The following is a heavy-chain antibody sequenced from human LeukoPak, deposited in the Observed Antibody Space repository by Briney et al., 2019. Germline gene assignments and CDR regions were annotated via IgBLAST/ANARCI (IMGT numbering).Heavy chain of an antibody. J-gene: IGHJ6*03. D-gene: IGHD5-18*01. Sequence: SETLSLTCTVSGGSISSSSYYWGWIRQPPGKGLEWIGSIYHSGSTYYNPSLKSRVTISVDTSKNQFSLKLSSVTAADTAVYYCARVGPDVDTAMVTSLSYYYYYMDVWGKGTTVTVSS. CDR2: IYHSGST. CDR3: ARVGPDVDTAMVTSLSYYYYYMDV. V-gene: IGHV4-39*07. CDR1: GGSISSSSYY.